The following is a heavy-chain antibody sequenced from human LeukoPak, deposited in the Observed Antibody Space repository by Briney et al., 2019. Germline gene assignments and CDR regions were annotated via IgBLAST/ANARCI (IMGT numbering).Heavy chain of an antibody. CDR1: GFTFSTYA. CDR3: TKEYDKTNRSPQWGFDS. D-gene: IGHD6-19*01. V-gene: IGHV3-23*01. J-gene: IGHJ4*02. Sequence: GGSLRLSCAASGFTFSTYAMSWVRQAPGKGLEWVSGISGSSSHTEDADSAKGRFTISRDNSKNTLFLQMNNLRVEDTALYYCTKEYDKTNRSPQWGFDSWGQGTLATVSS. CDR2: ISGSSSHT.